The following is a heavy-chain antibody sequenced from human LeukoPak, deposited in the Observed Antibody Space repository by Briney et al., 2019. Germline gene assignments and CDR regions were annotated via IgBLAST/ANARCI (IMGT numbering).Heavy chain of an antibody. CDR2: FERKADGGTV. Sequence: GGSLRLSCAASGLTVNDAWMSWVRQAPGKGLEWVGRFERKADGGTVDYDAPVKGRFTISGDDSKNTLVLQMNSLEIDDTAMYYCTTGGHYYGSWGQGTLVTVSS. CDR1: GLTVNDAW. V-gene: IGHV3-15*04. J-gene: IGHJ5*02. D-gene: IGHD3-10*01. CDR3: TTGGHYYGS.